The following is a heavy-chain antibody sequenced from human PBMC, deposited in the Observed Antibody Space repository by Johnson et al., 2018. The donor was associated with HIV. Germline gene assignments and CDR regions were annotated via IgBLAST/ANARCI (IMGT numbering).Heavy chain of an antibody. CDR2: ISSSGSTI. CDR3: ARAYDSSGYYRDDAFDI. Sequence: QEQLVESGGGLVKPGGSLRLSCAASGFTFSDYYMSWIRQAPGKGLEWVSYISSSGSTIYYADSVKGRFTISRDNANNSLFLQMNSLRAEDTAVYYCARAYDSSGYYRDDAFDIWGQGTMVTVSS. J-gene: IGHJ3*02. CDR1: GFTFSDYY. D-gene: IGHD3-22*01. V-gene: IGHV3-11*04.